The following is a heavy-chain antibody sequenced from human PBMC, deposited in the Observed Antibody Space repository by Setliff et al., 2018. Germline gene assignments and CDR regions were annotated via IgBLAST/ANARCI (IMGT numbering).Heavy chain of an antibody. D-gene: IGHD1-1*01. CDR3: ARDSVTLGQLERRGGWHYYGMDV. Sequence: SVKVSCKASGGTFSGYAFSWVRQAPGQGLEWMGGITPIFETAHYAEKFRDRVTITADKSTTTVHMELSSLISEDTAVYFCARDSVTLGQLERRGGWHYYGMDVWGQGTTVTVSS. CDR1: GGTFSGYA. V-gene: IGHV1-69*06. CDR2: ITPIFETA. J-gene: IGHJ6*02.